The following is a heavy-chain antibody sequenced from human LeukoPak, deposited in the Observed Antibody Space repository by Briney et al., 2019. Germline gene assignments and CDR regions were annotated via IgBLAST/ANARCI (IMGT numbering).Heavy chain of an antibody. CDR1: GGSISSSSYY. CDR3: ARFNPAAGSFCFDY. D-gene: IGHD6-13*01. V-gene: IGHV4-39*01. CDR2: IYYSGST. Sequence: TSETLSLTCTASGGSISSSSYYWAWIRQPPGKGLEWIGNIYYSGSTYYNPSLKSRVTMSVDTSKNQFSLKLSSVTAADTAVYYCARFNPAAGSFCFDYWGQGTLVTVSS. J-gene: IGHJ4*02.